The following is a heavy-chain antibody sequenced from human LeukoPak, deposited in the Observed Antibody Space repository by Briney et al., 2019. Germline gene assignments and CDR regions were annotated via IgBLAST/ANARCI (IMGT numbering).Heavy chain of an antibody. CDR1: GFTFSNAW. Sequence: PGGSLRLSCAASGFTFSNAWMSWVRQAPGKGLEWVGRIKSKTDGGTTDYAAPVKGRFTISRDDSKNTLYLQMNSLKTEDTAVYYCTTDRRSVLRYFDWLLTHYYYMDVWGKGTTVTVSS. V-gene: IGHV3-15*01. CDR3: TTDRRSVLRYFDWLLTHYYYMDV. D-gene: IGHD3-9*01. J-gene: IGHJ6*03. CDR2: IKSKTDGGTT.